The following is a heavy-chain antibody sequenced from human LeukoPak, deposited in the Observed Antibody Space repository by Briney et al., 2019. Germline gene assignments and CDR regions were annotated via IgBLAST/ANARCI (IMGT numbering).Heavy chain of an antibody. CDR2: INHSGST. V-gene: IGHV4-34*01. D-gene: IGHD3-10*01. J-gene: IGHJ4*02. Sequence: SETLSLTCAVYGGSISGYYWSWIRQPPGKGLEWIGEINHSGSTNYNPSLKSRVTISVDTSKNQFSLKLSPVTAADTAVYYCARGRILWFGELYYFDYWGQGTLVTVSS. CDR3: ARGRILWFGELYYFDY. CDR1: GGSISGYY.